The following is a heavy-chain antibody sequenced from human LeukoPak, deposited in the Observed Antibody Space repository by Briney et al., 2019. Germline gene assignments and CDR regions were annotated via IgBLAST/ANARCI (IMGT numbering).Heavy chain of an antibody. CDR1: GYTFTSYY. CDR3: ARDDGSRRESSWFDP. CDR2: INPSGGST. D-gene: IGHD1-26*01. J-gene: IGHJ5*02. V-gene: IGHV1-46*01. Sequence: ASVKVSCKASGYTFTSYYMHWVRQAPGQGLEWMGIINPSGGSTSYAQKFQGRVTMTRDTSTSTVYMELSSLRSEDAAVYYCARDDGSRRESSWFDPWGQGTLVTVSS.